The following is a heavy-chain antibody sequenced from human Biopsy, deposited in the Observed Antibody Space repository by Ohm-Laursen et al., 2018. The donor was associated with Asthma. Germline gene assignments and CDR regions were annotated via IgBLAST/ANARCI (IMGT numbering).Heavy chain of an antibody. J-gene: IGHJ6*02. D-gene: IGHD6-19*01. CDR2: IMTVFGTT. V-gene: IGHV1-69*01. CDR3: ARCQVGYSSGWSLLLKKIYYSGMDV. Sequence: ASSVNVSCKAPGGTFSNFAISWVRQAPGQGLEWLGGIMTVFGTTNYAQKFQGRVTITADESTRTDYMEVTSLRSEDTAIYYCARCQVGYSSGWSLLLKKIYYSGMDVWGQGTAVTVSS. CDR1: GGTFSNFA.